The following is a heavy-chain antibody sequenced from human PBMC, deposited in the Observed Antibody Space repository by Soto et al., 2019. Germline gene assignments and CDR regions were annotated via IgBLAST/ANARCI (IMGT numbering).Heavy chain of an antibody. D-gene: IGHD2-2*01. CDR3: ASYDIGVLPPGLQRVDTPMVELEY. Sequence: QVQLVESGGGVVQPGRSLRLSCAASGFTFSTYGMHWVRQAPGKGLEWVALISYADYYKYYADSVKGRFTISRDNSKNTLYLQMNSLRVEDTAVYYCASYDIGVLPPGLQRVDTPMVELEYWGQGTLVTVSS. J-gene: IGHJ4*02. CDR1: GFTFSTYG. V-gene: IGHV3-30*03. CDR2: ISYADYYK.